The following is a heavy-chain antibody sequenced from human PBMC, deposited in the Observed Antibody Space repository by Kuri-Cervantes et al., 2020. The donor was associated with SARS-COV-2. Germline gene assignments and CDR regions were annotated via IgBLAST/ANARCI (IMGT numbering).Heavy chain of an antibody. Sequence: GESLKISCAASGFTFSSYSMNWVRQAPGKGLEWVSSISSSSSYIYYADSVKGRFTISRDNAKNSLYLQMNILRAEDTAVYYCAREGYCSSTSSSRGYYYYYMDVWGKGTTVTVSS. CDR3: AREGYCSSTSSSRGYYYYYMDV. J-gene: IGHJ6*03. CDR2: ISSSSSYI. D-gene: IGHD2-2*01. CDR1: GFTFSSYS. V-gene: IGHV3-21*01.